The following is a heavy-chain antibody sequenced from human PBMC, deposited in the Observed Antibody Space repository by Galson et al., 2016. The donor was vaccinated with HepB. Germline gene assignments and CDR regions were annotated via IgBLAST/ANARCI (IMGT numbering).Heavy chain of an antibody. CDR2: IYSGGST. Sequence: SLRLSCAVSGVTVSNNFMSWVRQAPGKGLEWVSLIYSGGSTDYADAVKGRFTISRDNSKNTLYLHMNSLRVEDTAVYYCARDPGGGPTHGYWGQGTLFTVSS. V-gene: IGHV3-66*01. D-gene: IGHD3-16*01. CDR1: GVTVSNNF. CDR3: ARDPGGGPTHGY. J-gene: IGHJ4*02.